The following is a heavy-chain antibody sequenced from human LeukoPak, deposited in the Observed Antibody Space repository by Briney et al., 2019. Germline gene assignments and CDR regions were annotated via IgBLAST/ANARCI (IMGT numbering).Heavy chain of an antibody. CDR2: ISGSGGST. D-gene: IGHD3-3*01. J-gene: IGHJ6*02. V-gene: IGHV3-23*01. CDR3: AKSVAIYFYYGLDV. CDR1: GFTFSSYA. Sequence: GGSLRLSCAASGFTFSSYAMSWVPQAPGKGLEWVSAISGSGGSTYYADSVKGRFTISRDNSKNTLYLQMNSLRAEDTAVYYCAKSVAIYFYYGLDVWGQGTTVTVSS.